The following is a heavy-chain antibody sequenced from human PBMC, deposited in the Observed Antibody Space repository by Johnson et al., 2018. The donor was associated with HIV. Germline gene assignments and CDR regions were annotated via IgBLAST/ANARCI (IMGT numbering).Heavy chain of an antibody. CDR3: ACGTTYTGWIVHNI. CDR2: IKPDGREK. D-gene: IGHD6-19*01. Sequence: VQLVESGGGLVQPGGSLRLSCAASGFAFSAYWMNWVRQAPGQGLEWVANIKPDGREKSYVDSVKGRFTVSRDNVKNTLYLEMHSLRVDDTAVYYCACGTTYTGWIVHNIWGQGTLVTVS. CDR1: GFAFSAYW. J-gene: IGHJ3*02. V-gene: IGHV3-7*01.